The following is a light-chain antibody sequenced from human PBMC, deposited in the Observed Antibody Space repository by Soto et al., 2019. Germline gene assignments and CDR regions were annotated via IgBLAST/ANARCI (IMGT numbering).Light chain of an antibody. V-gene: IGKV3-15*01. Sequence: EIVMTQSPATLSVSPGERATLSCRASQSVSNNLAWYQQKPGQAPRLLIYGSSTRATGIPARFSGSGSGTEFTLTISSLQSEDFAVYYCQQYNNWPPWTFGQGTKVEIK. CDR3: QQYNNWPPWT. CDR1: QSVSNN. J-gene: IGKJ1*01. CDR2: GSS.